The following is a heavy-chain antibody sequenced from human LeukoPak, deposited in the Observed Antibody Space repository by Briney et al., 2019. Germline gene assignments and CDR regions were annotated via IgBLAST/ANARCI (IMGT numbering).Heavy chain of an antibody. V-gene: IGHV3-33*01. CDR3: ARAYYHASGGAFGMDV. Sequence: GGSLRLSCAASGFTFSCYGMHWVRQAPGKGLEWVALICFDGNKKDYVDSVKGRFTISRDNSKKTLYLQMNSLRAEDTALYYCARAYYHASGGAFGMDVWGQGTTVTVSS. D-gene: IGHD3-10*01. CDR2: ICFDGNKK. J-gene: IGHJ6*02. CDR1: GFTFSCYG.